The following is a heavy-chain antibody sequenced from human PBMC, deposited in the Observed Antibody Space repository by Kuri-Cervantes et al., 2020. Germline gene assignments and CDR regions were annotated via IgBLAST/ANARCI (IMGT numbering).Heavy chain of an antibody. J-gene: IGHJ6*02. CDR2: IYSGGST. CDR1: GFTVSRNY. V-gene: IGHV3-53*05. CDR3: AKYSGSYDYYYGMDV. D-gene: IGHD1-26*01. Sequence: GGSLRLSCSASGFTVSRNYMSWVRQAPGKGLEWVSVIYSGGSTYYADSVKGRFTISRDNAKNSLYLQMSSLRAEDTAVYYCAKYSGSYDYYYGMDVWGQGTTVTVSS.